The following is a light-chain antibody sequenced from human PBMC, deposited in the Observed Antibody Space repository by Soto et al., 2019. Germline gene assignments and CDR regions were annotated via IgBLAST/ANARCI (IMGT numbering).Light chain of an antibody. CDR2: EIS. CDR3: MQALQTFT. CDR1: EALVHSDGNTY. Sequence: EILRTQTPLSSPVTLGQPASISCRSCEALVHSDGNTYLSWLQQRPGQPPXLLIHEISKRFSGVPDRFSGSGAGTESTLRISRVEPEDVGVYYCMQALQTFTFGQGTRVEIK. J-gene: IGKJ5*01. V-gene: IGKV2-24*01.